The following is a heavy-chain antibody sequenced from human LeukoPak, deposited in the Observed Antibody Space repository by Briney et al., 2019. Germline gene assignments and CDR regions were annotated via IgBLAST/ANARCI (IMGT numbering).Heavy chain of an antibody. CDR1: GYTFTSYG. CDR3: ARAGRYYDILTGYYYFDY. J-gene: IGHJ4*02. CDR2: ISAYNGNT. D-gene: IGHD3-9*01. Sequence: GASVKVSCKASGYTFTSYGISWVRQAPGQGLEWMGWISAYNGNTNYAQKLQGRVTMTTATSTSTAYMELRSLRSDDTAVYYCARAGRYYDILTGYYYFDYWGQGTLVTVSS. V-gene: IGHV1-18*01.